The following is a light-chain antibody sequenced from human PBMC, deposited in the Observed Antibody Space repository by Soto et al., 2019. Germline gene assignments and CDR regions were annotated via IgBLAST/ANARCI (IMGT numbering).Light chain of an antibody. CDR3: SSYTSSSTYV. CDR2: DVS. Sequence: QSLLTRPASVSGAAGQAIAISCPGTSSDVGGYNFVSWYQQHPHKAPKLMISDVSNRPSGVSNRFSGSKSGNTASLTISGLQAEDEADYYCSSYTSSSTYVFGTGTKVTVL. J-gene: IGLJ1*01. CDR1: SSDVGGYNF. V-gene: IGLV2-14*01.